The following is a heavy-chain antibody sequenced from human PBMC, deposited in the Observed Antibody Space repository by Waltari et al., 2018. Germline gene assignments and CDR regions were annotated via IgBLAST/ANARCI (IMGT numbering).Heavy chain of an antibody. CDR2: IYHSGST. J-gene: IGHJ5*02. V-gene: IGHV4-38-2*02. CDR3: ARALSGGDRPSWFDP. CDR1: GYSISSGHY. Sequence: QVQLQESGPGLVKPSETLSLTCTVSGYSISSGHYWGWIRQPPGKGLEWIGSIYHSGSTYYSPSLKSRVTISVDTSKNQFSLKLSSVTAADTAVYYCARALSGGDRPSWFDPRGQGTLVTVSS. D-gene: IGHD3-10*01.